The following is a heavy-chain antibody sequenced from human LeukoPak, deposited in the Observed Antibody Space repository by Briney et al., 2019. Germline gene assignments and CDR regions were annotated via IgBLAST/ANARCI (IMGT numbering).Heavy chain of an antibody. CDR1: GFTFSDYY. J-gene: IGHJ4*02. Sequence: GGSLRLSCAASGFTFSDYYMGWIRQAPGKGLEWVSVIYSGGSTYYADSVKGRFTISRDNSKNTLYLQMNSLRAEDTAVCYCARDLGYSSGWWDLGYWGQGTLVTVSS. V-gene: IGHV3-53*01. D-gene: IGHD6-19*01. CDR2: IYSGGST. CDR3: ARDLGYSSGWWDLGY.